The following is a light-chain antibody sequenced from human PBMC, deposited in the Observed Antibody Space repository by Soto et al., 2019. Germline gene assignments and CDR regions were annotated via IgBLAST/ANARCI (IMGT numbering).Light chain of an antibody. CDR2: EVT. CDR1: SSDVGSYNS. J-gene: IGLJ1*01. V-gene: IGLV2-18*02. CDR3: SSYTTSNTYV. Sequence: QSALTQPPSVSGSPGQSVTISCTGTSSDVGSYNSVSWYQQPPGTVPKLMIYEVTNRPSGVPDRFSGSKSGNTASLTISGLQPEDEADYYCSSYTTSNTYVFGTGTQLTVL.